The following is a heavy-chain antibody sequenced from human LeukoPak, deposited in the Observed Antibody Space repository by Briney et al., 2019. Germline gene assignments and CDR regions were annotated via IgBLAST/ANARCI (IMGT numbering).Heavy chain of an antibody. J-gene: IGHJ4*02. CDR2: ISWNSGSI. CDR3: AKDLENYYDSSGYSH. Sequence: PGGSLRLSCAASGFTFSSYGMHWVRQAPGKGLEWVSGISWNSGSIGYADSVKGRSTISRDNSKNSLYLQMNSLRAEDTALYYCAKDLENYYDSSGYSHWGQGTLVTVSS. V-gene: IGHV3-9*01. CDR1: GFTFSSYG. D-gene: IGHD3-22*01.